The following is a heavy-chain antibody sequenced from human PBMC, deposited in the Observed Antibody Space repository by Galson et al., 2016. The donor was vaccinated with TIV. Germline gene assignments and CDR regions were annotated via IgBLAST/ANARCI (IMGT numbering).Heavy chain of an antibody. V-gene: IGHV5-51*01. CDR1: GYTFTRYW. Sequence: QSGAEVKKAGESLRISCKGSGYTFTRYWIGWVRQMPGKGLEWIGIVYPLDSEAKYNPSFQGQVTISADKSISAAYLQWRSLKASDTAMYYCARLPGYCANGVCFGDYSCGLDVWGQGTTVTVSS. J-gene: IGHJ6*02. CDR2: VYPLDSEA. D-gene: IGHD2-8*01. CDR3: ARLPGYCANGVCFGDYSCGLDV.